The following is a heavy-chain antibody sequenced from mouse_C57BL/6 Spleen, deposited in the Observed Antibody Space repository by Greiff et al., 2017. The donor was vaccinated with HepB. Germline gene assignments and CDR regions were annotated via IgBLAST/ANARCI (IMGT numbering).Heavy chain of an antibody. V-gene: IGHV1-54*01. CDR1: GYAFTNYL. D-gene: IGHD2-4*01. CDR3: ARAGNDYLFAY. CDR2: INPGSGGT. J-gene: IGHJ3*01. Sequence: QVQLQQSGAELVRPGTSVKVSCKASGYAFTNYLIEWVKQRPGQGLEWIGVINPGSGGTNYNEKFKGKATLTADKSSSTAYMQRSSLTSEDSAVYFCARAGNDYLFAYWGQGTLVTVSA.